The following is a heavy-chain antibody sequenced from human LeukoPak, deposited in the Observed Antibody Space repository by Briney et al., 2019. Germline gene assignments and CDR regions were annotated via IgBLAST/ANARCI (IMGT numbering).Heavy chain of an antibody. CDR1: GLTVSGKY. CDR3: ARRITTSGLYYFDL. Sequence: PGGSLRLSCAASGLTVSGKYMSWVRQSPGKGLGWVSIIYSDETTAYPDSVKGRFTISRDNSKNMLYLQMNSLRAEDTAVYYCARRITTSGLYYFDLWGQGTLVTVSS. D-gene: IGHD6-13*01. J-gene: IGHJ4*02. V-gene: IGHV3-66*04. CDR2: IYSDETT.